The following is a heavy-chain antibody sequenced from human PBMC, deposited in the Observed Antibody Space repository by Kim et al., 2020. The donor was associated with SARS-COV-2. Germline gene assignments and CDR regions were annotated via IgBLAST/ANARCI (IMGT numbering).Heavy chain of an antibody. Sequence: GGSLRLSCAASGFTFSSYGMHWVRQAPGKGLEWVAVIWYDGSNKYYADSVKGRFTISRDNSKNTLYLQMNSLRAEDTAVYYCARDLSSGYYPRLDYWGQGTLVTVSS. J-gene: IGHJ4*02. CDR1: GFTFSSYG. D-gene: IGHD3-22*01. V-gene: IGHV3-33*01. CDR3: ARDLSSGYYPRLDY. CDR2: IWYDGSNK.